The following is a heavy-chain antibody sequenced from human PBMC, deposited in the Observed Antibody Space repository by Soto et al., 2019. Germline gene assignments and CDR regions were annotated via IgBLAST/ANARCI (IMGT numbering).Heavy chain of an antibody. CDR1: GNTLSSYA. J-gene: IGHJ4*02. CDR2: IIPLLRTT. Sequence: ASVRGSCKASGNTLSSYAFTWVRQAPGKGFELLGTIIPLLRTTDYTQTFQGRLTITADESTATVYMELSGLTSEDTAIYYCARGHQPPLPFHYSGQGTLVTLS. V-gene: IGHV1-69*11. CDR3: ARGHQPPLPFHY. D-gene: IGHD2-2*01.